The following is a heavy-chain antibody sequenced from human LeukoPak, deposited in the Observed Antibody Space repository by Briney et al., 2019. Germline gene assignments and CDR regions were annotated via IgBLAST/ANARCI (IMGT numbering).Heavy chain of an antibody. J-gene: IGHJ1*01. D-gene: IGHD6-13*01. CDR2: NNPSGGST. CDR3: ASSAGYSSSWYSNQH. CDR1: GYTFTSYY. Sequence: ASVKVSCKASGYTFTSYYMHWVRQAPGQGLEWMGINNPSGGSTSYAQKFQGRVTMTRDTSTSTVYMELSSLRSEDTAVYYCASSAGYSSSWYSNQHWGQGTLVTVSS. V-gene: IGHV1-46*01.